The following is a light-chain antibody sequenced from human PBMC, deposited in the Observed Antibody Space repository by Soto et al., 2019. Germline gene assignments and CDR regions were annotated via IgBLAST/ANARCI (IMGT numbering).Light chain of an antibody. Sequence: EIVLTQSQATLSLSPGERATLSCRASQRISGYLAWYQQKPGQAPRLLIYDASNRATGIPARFSGSGFGTDFTLTISSLEPEDFAVYYCQQRSNWPPLTFGGGTKVEIK. CDR2: DAS. J-gene: IGKJ4*01. CDR1: QRISGY. V-gene: IGKV3-11*01. CDR3: QQRSNWPPLT.